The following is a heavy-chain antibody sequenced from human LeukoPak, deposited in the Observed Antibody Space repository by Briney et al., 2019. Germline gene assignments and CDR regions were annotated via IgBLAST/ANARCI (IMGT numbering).Heavy chain of an antibody. CDR2: IYHSGST. CDR1: GGSISSSNW. V-gene: IGHV4-4*02. Sequence: NPSGTLSLTCAVSGGSISSSNWWSWVRQPPGKGLEWIGEIYHSGSTNYNPSLKSRVTISVDKSKNQFSLKLSSVTAADTAVCYCARGPPYDYDSSGYYRFDYWGQGILVTVSA. D-gene: IGHD3-22*01. CDR3: ARGPPYDYDSSGYYRFDY. J-gene: IGHJ4*02.